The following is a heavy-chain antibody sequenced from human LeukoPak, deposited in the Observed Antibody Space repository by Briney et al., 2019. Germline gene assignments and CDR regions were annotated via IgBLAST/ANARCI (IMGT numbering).Heavy chain of an antibody. J-gene: IGHJ4*02. CDR1: GYSFDDYA. V-gene: IGHV3-9*01. CDR2: IGRNGGGI. CDR3: VKLTSAGFVDY. Sequence: GRSLRLSCTASGYSFDDYAMPWVRQAPGKGLQWVSGIGRNGGGIVYADSVKGRFTISRDNAKNSLYLQMNSLGVEDTALYYCVKLTSAGFVDYWGRGTQVTVSS. D-gene: IGHD6-13*01.